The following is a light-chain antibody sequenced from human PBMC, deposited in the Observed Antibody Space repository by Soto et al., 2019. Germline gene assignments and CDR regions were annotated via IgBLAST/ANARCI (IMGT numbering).Light chain of an antibody. CDR1: QCISTY. CDR3: KQIYSTPLT. CDR2: GAS. Sequence: DIQMTQSPSSLSASIGDRVTITCRASQCISTYLNWYHQKPWRAPELLIYGASRLHSGVPSRFSGGGSGTDFTLTISSLQPEDFGTYECKQIYSTPLTSGQGKRLDIK. J-gene: IGKJ5*01. V-gene: IGKV1-39*01.